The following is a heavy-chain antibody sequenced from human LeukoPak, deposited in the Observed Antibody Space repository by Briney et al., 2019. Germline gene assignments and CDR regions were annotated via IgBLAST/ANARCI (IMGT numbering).Heavy chain of an antibody. J-gene: IGHJ6*02. CDR1: GGTFSSYA. V-gene: IGHV1-69*04. Sequence: ASVKVSCKASGGTFSSYAISWVRQAPGQGLEWMGRIIPILGIANYAQKFQGRVTITADKSTSTAYMELSSLRSDDTAVYYCVRDVGTSGTTGRNYYYYTMDVWGQGTTVTVSS. CDR3: VRDVGTSGTTGRNYYYYTMDV. CDR2: IIPILGIA. D-gene: IGHD1-1*01.